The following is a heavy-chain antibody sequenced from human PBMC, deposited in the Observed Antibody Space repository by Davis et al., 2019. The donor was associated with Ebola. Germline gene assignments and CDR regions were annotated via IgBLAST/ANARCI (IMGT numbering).Heavy chain of an antibody. CDR1: GYTFTLYD. V-gene: IGHV1-8*01. D-gene: IGHD4-17*01. J-gene: IGHJ4*02. CDR3: AKVGGYGDYEDYFDH. CDR2: MNPGTNST. Sequence: AASVKVSCKASGYTFTLYDIHWVRQAPGQGLEWVGWMNPGTNSTGSVQKFQGRVTMSVNASINTAYMELSSLRSDDTAVYYCAKVGGYGDYEDYFDHWGQGILVTVSS.